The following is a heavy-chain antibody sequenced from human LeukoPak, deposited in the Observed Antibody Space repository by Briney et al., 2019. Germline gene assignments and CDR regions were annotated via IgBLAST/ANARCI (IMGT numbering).Heavy chain of an antibody. Sequence: PGGSLRLSCAASGFPFSSYSMNWVRQAPGKGLEWVSGINWNGGSTGYADSVEGRFTISRDNAKNSLYLQMNSLRAEDTALYYCARVGPGGDDYYYYYMDVWGKGTTVTVSS. CDR1: GFPFSSYS. D-gene: IGHD2-21*01. J-gene: IGHJ6*03. CDR3: ARVGPGGDDYYYYYMDV. CDR2: INWNGGST. V-gene: IGHV3-20*04.